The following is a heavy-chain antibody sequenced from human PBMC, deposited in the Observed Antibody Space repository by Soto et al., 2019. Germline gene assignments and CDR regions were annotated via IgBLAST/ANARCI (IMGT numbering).Heavy chain of an antibody. D-gene: IGHD2-2*01. CDR1: GGSLSNYY. CDR2: IYYSGST. CDR3: ARESSTSINWFDP. Sequence: WETLSLTCTVSGGSLSNYYWSWIRQPPGKGLEWIGYIYYSGSTKYNPSLKSRVTISVDTSKNQFSLKLSSVTAADTAMYYCARESSTSINWFDPWGQGTLVTVSP. V-gene: IGHV4-59*01. J-gene: IGHJ5*02.